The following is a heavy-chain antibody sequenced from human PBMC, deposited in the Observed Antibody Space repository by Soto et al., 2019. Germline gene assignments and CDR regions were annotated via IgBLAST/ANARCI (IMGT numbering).Heavy chain of an antibody. CDR3: AKQRADFGSGSDTFYLDN. J-gene: IGHJ4*02. CDR1: GFTFSRNA. V-gene: IGHV3-23*01. D-gene: IGHD3-10*01. Sequence: EVQLLESGGGLVQPGGSLRISCLASGFTFSRNAMSWVRQAPGKGLEWVSAISASGGTTYSADSVKGRFAVSRDNSNNTLYLQMDSLSAEVTAVYYCAKQRADFGSGSDTFYLDNWGQGSLVTVSS. CDR2: ISASGGTT.